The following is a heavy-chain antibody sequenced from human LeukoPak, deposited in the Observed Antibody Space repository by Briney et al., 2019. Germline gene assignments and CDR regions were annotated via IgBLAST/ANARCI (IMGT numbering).Heavy chain of an antibody. CDR3: ARDGGPTGVLNFDY. CDR1: GDFVSSSNAA. Sequence: SQTLSLTCAISGDFVSSSNAAWNWVRQSPSKGLEWMGRTYLRSRWYHDFAESVKSRISINADTSQNQFSLQLNSVTPEDTAVYYCARDGGPTGVLNFDYWGQGTLVTVSS. V-gene: IGHV6-1*01. CDR2: TYLRSRWYH. D-gene: IGHD3-3*01. J-gene: IGHJ4*02.